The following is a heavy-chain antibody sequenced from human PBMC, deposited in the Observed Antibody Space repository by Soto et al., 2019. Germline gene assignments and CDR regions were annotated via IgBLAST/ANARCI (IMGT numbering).Heavy chain of an antibody. Sequence: GGSLRLSCAASGFTCSSYAMSWVRQAPGKGLEWVSAISGSGGSTYYADSVKGRFTISRDNSKNTLYLQMNSLRAEDTAVYYCAKDPEKLGSVPAFSYFDYWGQGTLVTVSS. J-gene: IGHJ4*02. V-gene: IGHV3-23*01. CDR2: ISGSGGST. D-gene: IGHD3-10*02. CDR3: AKDPEKLGSVPAFSYFDY. CDR1: GFTCSSYA.